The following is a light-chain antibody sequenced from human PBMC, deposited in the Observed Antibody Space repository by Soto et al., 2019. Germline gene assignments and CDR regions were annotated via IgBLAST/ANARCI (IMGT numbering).Light chain of an antibody. CDR1: QDISSW. Sequence: DIQMTQSPSSLSASVGDRVTITCRASQDISSWLAWYQQTPGKAPRLLIYSTSNLQRGVPSRFSGTGSGTDFTLTISGLQPEDFAVYYCQQYLITPWTFGQGTKVEIK. CDR3: QQYLITPWT. V-gene: IGKV1-12*01. J-gene: IGKJ1*01. CDR2: STS.